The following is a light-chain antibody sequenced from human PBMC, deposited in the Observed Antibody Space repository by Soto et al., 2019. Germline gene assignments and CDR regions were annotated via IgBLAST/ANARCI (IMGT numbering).Light chain of an antibody. CDR1: SSNIGAGYD. Sequence: QSVLTQPPSVSGAPGQRVTISCTGSSSNIGAGYDVHWYQQLPGTAPKLLIYGYNNRPSGVPDRFSGSKSGTSASLAITGRQAEDESDYYCQSYDSSLSGSVFGGGTKLTVL. J-gene: IGLJ3*02. CDR2: GYN. CDR3: QSYDSSLSGSV. V-gene: IGLV1-40*01.